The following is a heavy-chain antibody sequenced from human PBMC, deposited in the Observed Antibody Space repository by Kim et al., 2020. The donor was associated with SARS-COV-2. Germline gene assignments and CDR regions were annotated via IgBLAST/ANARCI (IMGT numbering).Heavy chain of an antibody. V-gene: IGHV3-23*01. Sequence: GGSLRLSCAASGFTFSNYATSWVRQAPGRGLEWVSTISARGITTYYADSVKGRFTISRENSKNTLSLQMNSLRAEDTAVYYCAKGTTSTTYSATDYWGQGTLVTVSS. CDR2: ISARGITT. D-gene: IGHD2-2*01. CDR3: AKGTTSTTYSATDY. J-gene: IGHJ4*02. CDR1: GFTFSNYA.